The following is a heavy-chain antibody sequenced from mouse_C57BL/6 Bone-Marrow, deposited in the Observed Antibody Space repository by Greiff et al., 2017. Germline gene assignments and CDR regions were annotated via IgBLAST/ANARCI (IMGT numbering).Heavy chain of an antibody. CDR1: GYAFSSSW. J-gene: IGHJ4*01. D-gene: IGHD2-2*01. V-gene: IGHV1-82*01. Sequence: QVQLKQSGPELVKPGASVQISCKASGYAFSSSWMNWVKQRPGKGLEWIGRIYPGDGDTNYTGKFKGKATLTADKSSSTAYMQLSSLTSEDSAVYFCANLLWLQDYAMDYWGQGTSVTVSS. CDR2: IYPGDGDT. CDR3: ANLLWLQDYAMDY.